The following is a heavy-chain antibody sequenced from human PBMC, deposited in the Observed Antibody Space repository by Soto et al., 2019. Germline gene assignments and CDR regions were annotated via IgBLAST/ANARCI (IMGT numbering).Heavy chain of an antibody. V-gene: IGHV1-69*13. CDR2: IIPIYGTA. J-gene: IGHJ4*02. CDR3: ATISMVRGVIIMTKFDY. CDR1: GGTFSSYA. D-gene: IGHD3-10*01. Sequence: SVKVSCKASGGTFSSYAISWVRQAPGQGLEWMGGIIPIYGTANYAQKFQGRVTMTADESTSTAYMELRSLRSDDTAVYYCATISMVRGVIIMTKFDYWGQGTLVTVSS.